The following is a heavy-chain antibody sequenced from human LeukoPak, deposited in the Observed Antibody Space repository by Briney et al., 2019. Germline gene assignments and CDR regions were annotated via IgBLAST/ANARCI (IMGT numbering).Heavy chain of an antibody. V-gene: IGHV4-34*01. CDR1: GGSFSGYY. D-gene: IGHD1-7*01. J-gene: IGHJ6*03. Sequence: SETLSLTCAVYGGSFSGYYWSWIRQPPGKGLEWIGEINHSGSTNYNPSLKSRVTISVDTSKNQFSLKLSSVTAADTAVYYCARDPPNWNYEYYYYMDVWGKGTTVTVSS. CDR3: ARDPPNWNYEYYYYMDV. CDR2: INHSGST.